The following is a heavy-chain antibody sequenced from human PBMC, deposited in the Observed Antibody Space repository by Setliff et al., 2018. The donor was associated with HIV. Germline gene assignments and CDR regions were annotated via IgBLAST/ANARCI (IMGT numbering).Heavy chain of an antibody. V-gene: IGHV3-48*01. D-gene: IGHD3-10*01. CDR3: ARGVRGVVNGMDV. CDR2: LSGSGGST. CDR1: EISFNNYY. J-gene: IGHJ6*02. Sequence: PGGSLRLSCTSSEISFNNYYMTWVRQAPGKGLEWVSSLSGSGGSTYYADSVKGRFTISRDNAKNSLYLQMNSLRAEDTAVYYCARGVRGVVNGMDVWGQGTTVTVSS.